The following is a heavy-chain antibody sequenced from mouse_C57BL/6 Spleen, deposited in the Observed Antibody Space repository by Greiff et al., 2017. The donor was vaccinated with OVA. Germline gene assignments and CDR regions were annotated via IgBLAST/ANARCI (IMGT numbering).Heavy chain of an antibody. D-gene: IGHD1-3*01. CDR1: GFTFSSYA. J-gene: IGHJ1*01. CDR2: ISDGGSYT. CDR3: ARDEWGGLGGGGEGATRAVASESRSFADV. V-gene: IGHV5-4*03. Sequence: EVKLVESGGGLVKPGGSLKLSCAASGFTFSSYAMSWVRQTPEKRLEWVATISDGGSYTYYPDNVKGRFTISRDNAKNNLYLQMSHLKSEATAMXDCARDEWGGLGGGGEGATRAVASESRSFADV.